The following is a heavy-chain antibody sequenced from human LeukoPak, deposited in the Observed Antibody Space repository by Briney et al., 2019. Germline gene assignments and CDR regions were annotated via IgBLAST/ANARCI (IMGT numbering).Heavy chain of an antibody. J-gene: IGHJ6*04. V-gene: IGHV3-30*18. D-gene: IGHD3-10*02. CDR2: ISYDGGDK. Sequence: GGSLRLSCAASGFSFNNYAMYWVRQAPGKGLEWVALISYDGGDKYYAESMKGRITISRDNAKNSLYLQMNSLRAEDTAVYYCAELGITMIGGVWGKGTTVTISS. CDR1: GFSFNNYA. CDR3: AELGITMIGGV.